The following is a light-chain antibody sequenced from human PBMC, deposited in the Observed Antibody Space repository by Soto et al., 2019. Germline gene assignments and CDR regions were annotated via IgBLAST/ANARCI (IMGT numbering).Light chain of an antibody. Sequence: DIQVTQSPPTLSASVGDRVTITCRASQGISSFLAWYQQKPGKAPKLLIFDASSLESGVPSRFSGSGSGTEFTLTISSLQPDDFATYYCRQYNSYSWTFGQGTKVDIK. CDR1: QGISSF. J-gene: IGKJ1*01. CDR2: DAS. CDR3: RQYNSYSWT. V-gene: IGKV1-5*01.